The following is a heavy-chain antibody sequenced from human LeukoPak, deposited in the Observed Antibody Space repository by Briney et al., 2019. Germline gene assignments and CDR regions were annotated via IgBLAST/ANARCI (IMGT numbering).Heavy chain of an antibody. CDR3: ARALITIFGVGHFDY. D-gene: IGHD3-3*01. V-gene: IGHV4-39*01. CDR1: GGSISSSSYY. CDR2: IYYSGST. J-gene: IGHJ4*02. Sequence: SETLSLTCTVSGGSISSSSYYWGWIRQPPGKGLEWIRSIYYSGSTYYNPSLKSRVTISVDTSKNQFSLKLSSVTAADTAVYYCARALITIFGVGHFDYWGQGTLVTVSS.